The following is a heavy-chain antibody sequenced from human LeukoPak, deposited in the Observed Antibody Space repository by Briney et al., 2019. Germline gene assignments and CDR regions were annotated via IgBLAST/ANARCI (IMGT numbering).Heavy chain of an antibody. D-gene: IGHD3-22*01. J-gene: IGHJ4*02. Sequence: GGSVRLSCAASGFTFSSYAMSWVRQAPGKGLEWVSAISGSGGSTYYADSVKGRFTISRDNSKNTLYLQMNSLRAEDTAVYYCAKSRHVGYYYDSSGYYYFDYWGQGTLVTVSS. CDR1: GFTFSSYA. V-gene: IGHV3-23*01. CDR3: AKSRHVGYYYDSSGYYYFDY. CDR2: ISGSGGST.